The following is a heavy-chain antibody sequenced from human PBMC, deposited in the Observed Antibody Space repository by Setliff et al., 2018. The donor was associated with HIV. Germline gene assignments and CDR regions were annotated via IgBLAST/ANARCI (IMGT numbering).Heavy chain of an antibody. D-gene: IGHD6-6*01. CDR3: ARDQPNYSSSSYNWFDP. Sequence: SETLSLTCTVSGTSITDSFYHWSWIRQPAGKGLEWIGHIYTSGSTNYNPSLKSRVTISVDTSKNQFSLKLSSVTAADTAVYYCARDQPNYSSSSYNWFDPWGQGTLVTVSS. CDR1: GTSITDSFYH. V-gene: IGHV4-61*09. J-gene: IGHJ5*02. CDR2: IYTSGST.